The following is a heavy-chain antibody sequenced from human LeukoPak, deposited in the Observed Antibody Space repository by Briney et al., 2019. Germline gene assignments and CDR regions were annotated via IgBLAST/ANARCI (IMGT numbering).Heavy chain of an antibody. J-gene: IGHJ4*02. Sequence: ASVKVSCKAFGYTFTSNYMHWVRQAPGQGPEWMGVISPSGGSTTYAQKFQGRVTISEDKFTSTAYMELSSLRSEDTAVYYCASSHYDFWSGYYLWGQGTLVTVSS. V-gene: IGHV1-46*01. CDR3: ASSHYDFWSGYYL. D-gene: IGHD3-3*01. CDR2: ISPSGGST. CDR1: GYTFTSNY.